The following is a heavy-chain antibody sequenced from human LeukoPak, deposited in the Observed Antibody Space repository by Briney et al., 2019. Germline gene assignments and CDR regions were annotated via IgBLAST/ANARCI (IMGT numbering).Heavy chain of an antibody. CDR2: IIPIFGTA. J-gene: IGHJ4*02. V-gene: IGHV1-69*13. Sequence: SVKVSCKASGGTFSSYAISWVRQAPGQGLEWMGGIIPIFGTANYAQKFQGRVTITADESTSTAYMELSSLRSEDTAVFYCARTPLRPAATTPRQLDYWGQGTLVTVSS. D-gene: IGHD5-12*01. CDR1: GGTFSSYA. CDR3: ARTPLRPAATTPRQLDY.